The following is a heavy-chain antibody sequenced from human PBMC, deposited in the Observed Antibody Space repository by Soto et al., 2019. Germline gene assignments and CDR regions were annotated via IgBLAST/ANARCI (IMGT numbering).Heavy chain of an antibody. Sequence: PSETLSLTCTVSGGSISSYYWSWIRQPPGKGLEWIGYIYYSGSTNYNPSLKSRVTISVDTSKNQFSLKLSSVTAADTAVYYCARLKRMSYSIDYWGQGTLVTVSS. CDR3: ARLKRMSYSIDY. D-gene: IGHD4-4*01. J-gene: IGHJ4*02. V-gene: IGHV4-59*08. CDR1: GGSISSYY. CDR2: IYYSGST.